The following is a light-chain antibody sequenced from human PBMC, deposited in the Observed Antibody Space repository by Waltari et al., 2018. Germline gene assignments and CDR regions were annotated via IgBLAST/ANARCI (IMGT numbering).Light chain of an antibody. CDR3: QMYVRLPVT. Sequence: EIVLTRSPGTLSLSPGERATLSCRASQSVGRYLAWYKQQHGQAPRLLIYDASTRATGIPDRFGGGGSGTDFSLTISRLEPEDFAVYYCQMYVRLPVTFGQGTKVEI. J-gene: IGKJ1*01. CDR1: QSVGRY. V-gene: IGKV3-20*01. CDR2: DAS.